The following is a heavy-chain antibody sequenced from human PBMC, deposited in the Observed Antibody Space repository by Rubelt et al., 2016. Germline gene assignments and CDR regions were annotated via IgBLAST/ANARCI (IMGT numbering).Heavy chain of an antibody. CDR1: DGSFSGYY. J-gene: IGHJ6*02. Sequence: QVQLHQWGAGLLKPSETLSLTCAVYDGSFSGYYWNWIRQPPGEGLEWIGRIYSSGITNYNPSLKSRVIMSVDTSKNQFSRVWGSGTAADTAVDYGAGDSGGGYYYYYNGMDVWGQGTTVTVSS. V-gene: IGHV4-59*10. CDR3: AGDSGGGYYYYYNGMDV. CDR2: IYSSGIT. D-gene: IGHD5-12*01.